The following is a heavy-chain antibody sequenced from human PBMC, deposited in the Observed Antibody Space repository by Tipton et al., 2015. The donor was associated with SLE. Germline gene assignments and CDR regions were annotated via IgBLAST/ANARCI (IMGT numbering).Heavy chain of an antibody. CDR2: IYSTGST. Sequence: TLSLTCSVSGGSISRGSYFWSWIRQPAGKGLEWIGRIYSTGSTDYNPSLESRATISVDTSKNQFSLMLSSVTAADTAVYFCARAPGLDRDYSYYYYMDVWGKGTTVTVSS. V-gene: IGHV4-61*02. D-gene: IGHD3/OR15-3a*01. CDR1: GGSISRGSYF. CDR3: ARAPGLDRDYSYYYYMDV. J-gene: IGHJ6*03.